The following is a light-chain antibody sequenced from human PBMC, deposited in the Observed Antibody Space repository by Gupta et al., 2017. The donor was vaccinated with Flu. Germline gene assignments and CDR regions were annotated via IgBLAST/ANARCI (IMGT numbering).Light chain of an antibody. V-gene: IGKV3-11*01. CDR1: QSVSSD. CDR2: DAS. J-gene: IGKJ4*01. Sequence: PATLSWSPGERATLSCRASQSVSSDVAWYQQKPGQAPRLLSYDASNRATGIPARFSGSGSGTDFTLTISSLEPEDFAVYYCQQRSNWLTFGGGTKVEIK. CDR3: QQRSNWLT.